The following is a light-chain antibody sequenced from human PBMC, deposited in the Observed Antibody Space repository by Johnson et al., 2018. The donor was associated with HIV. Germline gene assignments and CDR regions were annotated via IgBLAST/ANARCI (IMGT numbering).Light chain of an antibody. J-gene: IGLJ1*01. CDR3: VTWASSLSAGGANYV. CDR2: DNN. Sequence: QPVLTQPPSVSAAAGQKVTISCSGSSSNIGNNYVAWYQQVPGTAPKLLIYDNNRRPSGVPDRFSGPKFGTSTTLGITGLQTGDEADYYCVTWASSLSAGGANYVFGTGTKVTVL. CDR1: SSNIGNNY. V-gene: IGLV1-51*01.